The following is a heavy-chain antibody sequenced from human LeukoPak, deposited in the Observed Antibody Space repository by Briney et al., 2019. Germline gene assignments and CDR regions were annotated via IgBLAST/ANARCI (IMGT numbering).Heavy chain of an antibody. D-gene: IGHD2-15*01. J-gene: IGHJ4*02. CDR2: VVGGGAT. Sequence: PGGSLGLSCAASGFTFSSYAMTWVRQAPGKGLEWVSTVVGGGATFYADSVKGRFTISRDNSKNTLYLQMNSLRAEDTAVYYCARELGYCSGGSCFGVGYWGQGTLVTVSS. CDR1: GFTFSSYA. V-gene: IGHV3-23*01. CDR3: ARELGYCSGGSCFGVGY.